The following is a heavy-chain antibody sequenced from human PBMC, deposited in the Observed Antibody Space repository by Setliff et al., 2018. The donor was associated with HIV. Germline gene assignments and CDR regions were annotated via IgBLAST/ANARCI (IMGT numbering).Heavy chain of an antibody. CDR3: ARDIGRYYYYMDV. CDR1: GAPVSSGRYS. CDR2: ISYTGST. J-gene: IGHJ6*03. V-gene: IGHV4-39*06. D-gene: IGHD1-20*01. Sequence: SETLSLTCSVSGAPVSSGRYSWGWIRQPPGKGLEWIGSISYTGSTDYTPSLKSRVTMSVDTSKKQFTLKLNSVTAADTAVYYCARDIGRYYYYMDVWGKGTTVTVSS.